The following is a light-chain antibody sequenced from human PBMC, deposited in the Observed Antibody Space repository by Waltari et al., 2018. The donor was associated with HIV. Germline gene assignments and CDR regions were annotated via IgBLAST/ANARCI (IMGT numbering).Light chain of an antibody. V-gene: IGLV1-51*01. CDR3: GTWDSSLSGVV. CDR1: SSNIGTNF. CDR2: DNN. J-gene: IGLJ2*01. Sequence: QSVFTQPPSVSAAPGQKVTISCSGSSSNIGTNFVSWFKQLPGTAPKPRIYDNNKRPSGIPDRFSGSKSGTSATLGITGLQTGDEADYYCGTWDSSLSGVVFGGGTKLTVL.